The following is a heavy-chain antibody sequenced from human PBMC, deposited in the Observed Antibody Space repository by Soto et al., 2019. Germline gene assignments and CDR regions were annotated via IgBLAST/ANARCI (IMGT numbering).Heavy chain of an antibody. J-gene: IGHJ3*02. CDR3: AEDALRYFDWSWAFDI. D-gene: IGHD3-9*01. CDR1: GFTFDDYA. Sequence: PVGSLRLSCAASGFTFDDYAMHWVRQAPGKGLEWVSGISWNSGSIGYADSVKGRFTISRDNAKNSLYLQMNSLRAEDTALYYCAEDALRYFDWSWAFDIWGQGTMVTVSS. V-gene: IGHV3-9*01. CDR2: ISWNSGSI.